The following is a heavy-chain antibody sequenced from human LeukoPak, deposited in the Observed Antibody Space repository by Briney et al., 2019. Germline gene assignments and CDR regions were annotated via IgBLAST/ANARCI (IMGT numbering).Heavy chain of an antibody. Sequence: SETLSLTCAVSGYSISSGYYWGWIRQPPGKGLEWIGSIYHSGSTYYNLSLKSRVTISVDTSKNQFSLKLSSVTAADTAVYYCARTSSGIDYWGQGTLVTVSS. CDR3: ARTSSGIDY. J-gene: IGHJ4*02. V-gene: IGHV4-38-2*01. CDR2: IYHSGST. CDR1: GYSISSGYY. D-gene: IGHD3-22*01.